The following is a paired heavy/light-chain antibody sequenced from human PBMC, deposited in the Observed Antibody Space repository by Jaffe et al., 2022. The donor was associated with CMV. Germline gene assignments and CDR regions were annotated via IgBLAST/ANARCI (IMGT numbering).Heavy chain of an antibody. CDR1: GYTFSTYY. Sequence: QVQLVQSGAEVKKPGASVKVSCKASGYTFSTYYIHWVRQAPGQGLEWMGIINPNDDRSSSAQKFQDRVTMTRDTSTSTVYMELSSLRSEDTAVYYCARPLLGYCSAGRCYDAFDIWGQGTMVTVSS. CDR3: ARPLLGYCSAGRCYDAFDI. D-gene: IGHD2-15*01. V-gene: IGHV1-46*01. J-gene: IGHJ3*02. CDR2: INPNDDRS.
Light chain of an antibody. V-gene: IGKV2-28*01. CDR2: LGS. CDR3: MQALQTPIT. J-gene: IGKJ5*01. CDR1: QSLLESNGYNY. Sequence: DIVLTQSPLSLPVTPGEPASISCRSTQSLLESNGYNYLDWYLQKPGKSPQLLIYLGSNRASGVPDRFSGSGSGTDFTLKISRVEAEDVGVYYCMQALQTPITFGQGTRLEFK.